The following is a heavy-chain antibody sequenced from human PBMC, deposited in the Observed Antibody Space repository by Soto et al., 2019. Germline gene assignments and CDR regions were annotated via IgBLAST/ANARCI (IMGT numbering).Heavy chain of an antibody. CDR3: ARDPAGYCSGTSCYYFDY. CDR2: ISYDGSNK. V-gene: IGHV3-30-3*01. CDR1: GFTFSSYA. J-gene: IGHJ4*02. D-gene: IGHD2-2*01. Sequence: GGSLRLSCAASGFTFSSYAMHWVRQAPGKGLEWVAVISYDGSNKYYADSVKGRFTISRDNSKNTLYLQMNSLRAEDTAVYYCARDPAGYCSGTSCYYFDYWGQGTLVTVSS.